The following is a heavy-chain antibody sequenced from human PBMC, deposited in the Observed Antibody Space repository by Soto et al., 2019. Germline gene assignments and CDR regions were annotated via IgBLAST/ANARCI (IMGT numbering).Heavy chain of an antibody. V-gene: IGHV4-4*07. CDR2: IYATGTT. J-gene: IGHJ5*02. Sequence: SETLSLTCTVSGASISGFYWSWIQKSAGKGLEWIGRIYATGTTDYNPSLKSRVMMSVDTSKKQFSLKLRSVTAADTAVYYCVRDGAKTLRDWFDPWGQGISVTVSS. CDR1: GASISGFY. D-gene: IGHD1-26*01. CDR3: VRDGAKTLRDWFDP.